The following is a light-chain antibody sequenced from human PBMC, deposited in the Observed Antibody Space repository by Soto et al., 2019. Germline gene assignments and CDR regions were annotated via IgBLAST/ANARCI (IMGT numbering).Light chain of an antibody. J-gene: IGKJ4*01. CDR1: QSVSSSY. Sequence: EFVLSQSPCTLSFSPGERCTPSFLASQSVSSSYLAWYQQKPGQAPRLLIYGASTRATDIPARFSGSGSGTEFTLTISSLQSEDFALYYCQQYNNWPLTFGGGTKVDI. CDR3: QQYNNWPLT. CDR2: GAS. V-gene: IGKV3-15*01.